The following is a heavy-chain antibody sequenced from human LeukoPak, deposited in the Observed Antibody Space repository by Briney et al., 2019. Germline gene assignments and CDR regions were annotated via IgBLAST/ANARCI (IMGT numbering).Heavy chain of an antibody. CDR1: GDSISSYY. CDR2: IYYSGGT. CDR3: ARGGVGSRSLYWFDP. V-gene: IGHV4-59*01. D-gene: IGHD6-13*01. Sequence: SETLSLTCTVSGDSISSYYWSWIRQPPGKGLEWIGYIYYSGGTKYNPSLKSRVTISVDTSKNQFSLKLSSVTAADTAVYYCARGGVGSRSLYWFDPWGQGTLVTVSS. J-gene: IGHJ5*02.